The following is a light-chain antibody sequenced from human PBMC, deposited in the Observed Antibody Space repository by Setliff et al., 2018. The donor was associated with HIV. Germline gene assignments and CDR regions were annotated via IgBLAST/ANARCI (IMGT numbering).Light chain of an antibody. CDR1: SSDVGGYNY. Sequence: QSALTQPASVSGSPGQSITISCTGTSSDVGGYNYVSWYQQHPGKAPKLMIFDVSYRPSGVSNRFSGSKSGNTASLTISGLKADDEADYYCSSYTSSSTLVYVFGSGTKVTVL. CDR3: SSYTSSSTLVYV. V-gene: IGLV2-14*03. CDR2: DVS. J-gene: IGLJ1*01.